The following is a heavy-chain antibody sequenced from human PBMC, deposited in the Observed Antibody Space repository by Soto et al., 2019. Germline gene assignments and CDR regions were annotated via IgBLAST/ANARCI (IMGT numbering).Heavy chain of an antibody. V-gene: IGHV1-69*06. Sequence: GASVKVSCKASGGTFSSYAISWVRQAPGQGLEWMGGIIPIFGTANYAQKFQGRVTITADKSTSTAYMELSSLRSEDTAVYYCARVARPYSSSHYAFDIWGQGTMVTVSS. D-gene: IGHD6-6*01. CDR2: IIPIFGTA. CDR3: ARVARPYSSSHYAFDI. J-gene: IGHJ3*02. CDR1: GGTFSSYA.